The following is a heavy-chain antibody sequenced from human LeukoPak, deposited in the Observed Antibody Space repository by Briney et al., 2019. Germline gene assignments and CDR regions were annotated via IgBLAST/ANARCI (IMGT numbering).Heavy chain of an antibody. CDR1: GFTFSSYE. CDR2: ISSSGSTI. D-gene: IGHD6-13*01. CDR3: ATSGYSSSWYFG. J-gene: IGHJ4*02. Sequence: GGSLRLSCAASGFTFSSYEMNWVRQAPGKGLEWVSYISSSGSTIYYADSVKGRFTISRDNAKNSLYLQMNSLRAEDTAVYYCATSGYSSSWYFGWGQGTLVTVSS. V-gene: IGHV3-48*03.